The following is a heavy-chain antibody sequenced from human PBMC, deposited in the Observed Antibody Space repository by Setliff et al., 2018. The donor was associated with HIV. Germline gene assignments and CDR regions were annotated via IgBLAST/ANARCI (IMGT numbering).Heavy chain of an antibody. D-gene: IGHD3-10*01. CDR1: GFTFSSYW. CDR2: INSDGSRT. Sequence: SLRLSCAASGFTFSSYWMHWVRQAPGKGLVWVSRINSDGSRTSYADSVKGRFTISRDNSKNTLYLQMNSLRAEDTAVYYCARDQVANYYGSGIDYWGQGTLVTVSS. J-gene: IGHJ4*02. V-gene: IGHV3-74*01. CDR3: ARDQVANYYGSGIDY.